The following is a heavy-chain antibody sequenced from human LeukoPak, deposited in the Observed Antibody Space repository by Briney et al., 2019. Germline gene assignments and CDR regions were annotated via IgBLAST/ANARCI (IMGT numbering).Heavy chain of an antibody. V-gene: IGHV1-8*01. Sequence: ASVKVSCKASGYTFTSYDINWVRQATGQGLEWMGWMNPNSGNTGYAQKFQGRVTMTRNISISTAYMELSSLRSEDTAVYYCARGRNWSGYYTFHYWGQGTLVTVSS. CDR1: GYTFTSYD. CDR2: MNPNSGNT. J-gene: IGHJ4*02. CDR3: ARGRNWSGYYTFHY. D-gene: IGHD3-3*01.